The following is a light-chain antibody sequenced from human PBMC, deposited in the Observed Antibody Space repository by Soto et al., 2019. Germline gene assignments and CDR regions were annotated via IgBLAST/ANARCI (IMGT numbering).Light chain of an antibody. J-gene: IGLJ3*02. CDR3: SSYKTSITV. V-gene: IGLV2-14*01. CDR2: EVN. CDR1: STDIGDYKY. Sequence: QSALTQPASVSGSPGQSVSISCSGTSTDIGDYKYVSWYQQHPGKAPKLVISEVNNRPLGVSNRFSGSKSGNTAYLTISALQAEDEADYYCSSYKTSITVFGGGTKLTVL.